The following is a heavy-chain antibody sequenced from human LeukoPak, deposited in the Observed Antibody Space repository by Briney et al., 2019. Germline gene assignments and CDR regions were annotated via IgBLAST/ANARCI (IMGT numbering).Heavy chain of an antibody. CDR1: GGSISSYY. J-gene: IGHJ4*02. CDR3: ARADCSSTSCYVPWSYFDY. Sequence: SETLSLTCTVSGGSISSYYWSWIRQPAGKGLEWIGRIYISGSTNYNPSLKSRVTMSVDTSKNQFSLRLSSVTAADTAVYYCARADCSSTSCYVPWSYFDYWGQGTLVTVSS. CDR2: IYISGST. V-gene: IGHV4-4*07. D-gene: IGHD2-2*01.